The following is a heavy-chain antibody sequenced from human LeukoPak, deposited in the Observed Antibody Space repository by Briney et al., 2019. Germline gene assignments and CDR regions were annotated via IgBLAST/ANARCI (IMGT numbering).Heavy chain of an antibody. CDR3: ARGGSGSRPY. D-gene: IGHD3-10*01. CDR2: ISSSSSYI. V-gene: IGHV3-21*01. Sequence: GGSLRLSCAASGFTFSSYTMNWVRQAPGKGLEWVSSISSSSSYIYYADSVKGRFTIPRDNAKNSLYLQMNSLRAEDTAVYYCARGGSGSRPYWGQGTLVTVSS. CDR1: GFTFSSYT. J-gene: IGHJ4*02.